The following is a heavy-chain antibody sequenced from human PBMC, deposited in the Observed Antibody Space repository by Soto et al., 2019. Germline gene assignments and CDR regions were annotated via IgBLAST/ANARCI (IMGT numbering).Heavy chain of an antibody. Sequence: SETLSLTCTVSGGSISSYYWSWIRQPPGKGLEWIGYIYYSGSTNYNPSLKSRVTISVDTSKNQFSLKLSSVTAADTAVYYCARVGGPFSTGQYYFDYWGQGTLVTVSS. D-gene: IGHD3-3*01. J-gene: IGHJ4*02. CDR2: IYYSGST. CDR1: GGSISSYY. V-gene: IGHV4-59*08. CDR3: ARVGGPFSTGQYYFDY.